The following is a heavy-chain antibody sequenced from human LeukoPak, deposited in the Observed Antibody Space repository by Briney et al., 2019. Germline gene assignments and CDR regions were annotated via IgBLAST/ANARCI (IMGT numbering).Heavy chain of an antibody. Sequence: GGSLRLSCAASGFTFSSYWMHWVRQAPGKGLVWVSRINSDGSSTSYADSVKGRFTISRDNAKNSLYLQMNSLRDEDTAVYYCARAAPYYYDSSGYSAFDSWGQGTMVTVSA. CDR2: INSDGSST. CDR3: ARAAPYYYDSSGYSAFDS. CDR1: GFTFSSYW. V-gene: IGHV3-74*01. D-gene: IGHD3-22*01. J-gene: IGHJ3*02.